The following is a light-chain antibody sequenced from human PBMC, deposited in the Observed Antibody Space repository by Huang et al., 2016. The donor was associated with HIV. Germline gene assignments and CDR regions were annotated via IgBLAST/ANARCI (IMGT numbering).Light chain of an antibody. CDR1: QSISSY. CDR2: AAS. V-gene: IGKV1-39*01. Sequence: DIQMTQSPSSLSTSVGDRVTITCRASQSISSYLNWYQQQPGKAPKLLIYAASSLQSGVPSRFSGRGAGTDFTLTISSLQPEDFATYYCQQSYSTASSFGQGTRLEIK. CDR3: QQSYSTASS. J-gene: IGKJ5*01.